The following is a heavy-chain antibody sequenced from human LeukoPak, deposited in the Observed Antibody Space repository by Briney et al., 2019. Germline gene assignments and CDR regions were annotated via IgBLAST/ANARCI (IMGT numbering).Heavy chain of an antibody. CDR3: VRHYYDPGTAKGYFQH. D-gene: IGHD3-10*01. Sequence: WETLSPTCAVSGGSLSSYYWSWIRQPPGAGPEWIGYIYYTGSTNYNPSLKSRVTISLDSSTNQFSLNLNSLTTADTAVYYCVRHYYDPGTAKGYFQHWGQGTLVTVSS. V-gene: IGHV4-59*01. J-gene: IGHJ1*01. CDR2: IYYTGST. CDR1: GGSLSSYY.